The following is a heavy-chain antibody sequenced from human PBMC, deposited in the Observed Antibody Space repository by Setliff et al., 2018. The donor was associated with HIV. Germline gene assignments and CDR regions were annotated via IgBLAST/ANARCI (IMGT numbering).Heavy chain of an antibody. CDR2: IVVGSGNT. CDR1: GYSFTTYA. V-gene: IGHV1-18*01. Sequence: ASVKVSCKASGYSFTTYAISWVRQAPGQGLEWIGWIVVGSGNTNYAQKFQERVTITRDMSTSTAYMELRSLRSDDTAVYYCARDREYYYYMDVWGKGTTVTVSS. J-gene: IGHJ6*03. D-gene: IGHD3-10*01. CDR3: ARDREYYYYMDV.